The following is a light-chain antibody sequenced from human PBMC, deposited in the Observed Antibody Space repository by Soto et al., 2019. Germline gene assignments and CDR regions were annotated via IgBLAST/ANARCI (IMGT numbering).Light chain of an antibody. J-gene: IGLJ3*02. V-gene: IGLV3-21*02. CDR2: ADS. CDR3: QVWDSSSDHWV. Sequence: SYELTQPPSVSVAPGQTARLTCGGNNFGRKSVHWYQQKPGQAPVLVVYADSDRPSGIPERFSGSNSGNTATLTISRVEAGDEADYYCQVWDSSSDHWVFGGGTKVTVL. CDR1: NFGRKS.